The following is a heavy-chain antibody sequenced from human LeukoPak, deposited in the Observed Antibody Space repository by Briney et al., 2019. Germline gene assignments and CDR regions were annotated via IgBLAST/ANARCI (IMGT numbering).Heavy chain of an antibody. D-gene: IGHD2-2*01. Sequence: GGSLRPSCAASGFAFSSYAMSWVRQAPGNELDLVSAISGSGGSTYYADSVKGRSTISRDNSKNTLYLQMNSLRAEDTAVYYCAKTYAQTPPEAFDIWGQGTMVTVSS. V-gene: IGHV3-23*01. J-gene: IGHJ3*02. CDR2: ISGSGGST. CDR3: AKTYAQTPPEAFDI. CDR1: GFAFSSYA.